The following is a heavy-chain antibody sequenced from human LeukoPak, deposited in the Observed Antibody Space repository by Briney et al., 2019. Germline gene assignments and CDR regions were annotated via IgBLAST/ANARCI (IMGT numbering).Heavy chain of an antibody. Sequence: PSETLSLTCVVSGYSISSGYHWGWIRQPPGKGLEWIGSMSHSGSTYYNPSLKSRVTISVDTSKNQFSVKLRSVTAADTAVYYCARHNLYDSSGDVRYYFDHWGQGTLVTVSS. D-gene: IGHD3-22*01. V-gene: IGHV4-38-2*01. CDR2: MSHSGST. CDR1: GYSISSGYH. J-gene: IGHJ4*02. CDR3: ARHNLYDSSGDVRYYFDH.